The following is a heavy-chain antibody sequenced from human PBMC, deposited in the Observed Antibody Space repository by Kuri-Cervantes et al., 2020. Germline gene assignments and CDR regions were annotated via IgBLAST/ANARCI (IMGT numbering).Heavy chain of an antibody. CDR3: ARRLYNFWSGSTNWFDP. J-gene: IGHJ5*02. Sequence: SETLSLTCTVSGGSISSYYWSWIRQPPGKGLEWIGYIYYSGSTNYNPSLKSRVTISVDTSKNQFSLKLSSVTAADTAVCYCARRLYNFWSGSTNWFDPWGQGTLVTVSS. V-gene: IGHV4-59*12. CDR1: GGSISSYY. D-gene: IGHD3-3*01. CDR2: IYYSGST.